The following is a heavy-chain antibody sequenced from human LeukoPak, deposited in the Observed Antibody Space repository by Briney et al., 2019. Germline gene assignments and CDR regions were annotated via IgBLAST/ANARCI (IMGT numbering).Heavy chain of an antibody. CDR2: ISYDGSNK. J-gene: IGHJ4*02. CDR3: VCGSGGGYSGYDYPYDY. CDR1: GFTFSSYG. D-gene: IGHD5-12*01. Sequence: GGSLRLSCAASGFTFSSYGMHWIRQAPGKGLEWVAVISYDGSNKYCADSVKGRFTISRDNSKNTLYLQMNSLRAEDTAVYYCVCGSGGGYSGYDYPYDYWGQGTLVTVSS. V-gene: IGHV3-30*03.